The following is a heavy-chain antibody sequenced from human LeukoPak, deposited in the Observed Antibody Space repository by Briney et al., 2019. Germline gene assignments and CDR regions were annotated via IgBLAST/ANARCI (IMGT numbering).Heavy chain of an antibody. CDR1: GFTFSFYA. CDR2: ISGDASVS. CDR3: AKAYSSSLYGDAFHI. V-gene: IGHV3-23*01. Sequence: GGSLRLSCAGSGFTFSFYAMTWVRLAPGKGLEWVSGISGDASVSRHADSVKGRFNISRDNSKNTLYLQLNGLRVEDTAIYYCAKAYSSSLYGDAFHIWGQGTIVTVSP. J-gene: IGHJ3*02. D-gene: IGHD6-13*01.